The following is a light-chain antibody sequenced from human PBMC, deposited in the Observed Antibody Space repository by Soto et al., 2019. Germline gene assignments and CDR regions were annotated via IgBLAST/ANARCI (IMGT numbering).Light chain of an antibody. V-gene: IGKV3-20*01. CDR1: QSVSSSY. J-gene: IGKJ2*01. CDR3: QQYGSSPMYT. CDR2: GAS. Sequence: EIVLTQSPGTLSLSPGERATLSCRASQSVSSSYLAWYQQKPGQAPRLLIHGASTRATAIPDRFSGSGSGTDFTLSISRLEPEDSAVCYCQQYGSSPMYTFGQGTKVEIK.